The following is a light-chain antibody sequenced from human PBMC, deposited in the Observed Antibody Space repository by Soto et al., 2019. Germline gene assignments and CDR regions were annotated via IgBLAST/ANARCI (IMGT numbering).Light chain of an antibody. J-gene: IGLJ2*01. CDR2: LYSDGSH. Sequence: QPVLTQSPSASASLGASVKLTCTLSSGHSSYAIAWHQQQPEQGPRYLMQLYSDGSHRKGDGIPDRCSGSSSGAARYLTVPSLQSEDEADYYSQTWGTGVVVFGGGTKLTVL. V-gene: IGLV4-69*01. CDR1: SGHSSYA. CDR3: QTWGTGVVV.